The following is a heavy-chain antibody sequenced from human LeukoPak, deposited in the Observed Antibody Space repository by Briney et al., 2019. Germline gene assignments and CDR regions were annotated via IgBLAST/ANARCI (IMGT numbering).Heavy chain of an antibody. J-gene: IGHJ6*02. CDR1: GFTFSSYA. Sequence: GGSLRLSCAASGFTFSSYAMSWVRQAPGKGLEWLGVISFDGTNENYADSVKGRFTISRDNAKNTLYLQMNSLRAEDTAVYYCARDGIFYGMDVWGQGTTVTVSS. CDR2: ISFDGTNE. V-gene: IGHV3-30*03. D-gene: IGHD1-14*01. CDR3: ARDGIFYGMDV.